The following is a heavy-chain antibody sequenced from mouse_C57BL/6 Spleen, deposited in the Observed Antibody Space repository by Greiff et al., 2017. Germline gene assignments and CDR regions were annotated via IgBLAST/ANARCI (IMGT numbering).Heavy chain of an antibody. Sequence: EVQLQQSGPELVKPGASVKIPCKASGYTFTDYNKDWVKQSHGKSLEWIGDINPNNGGTIYNQKFKGKATLTVDKSSSTAYMELRSLTSEDTAVYYCARSQFITTVVAPFDYWGQGTTLTVSS. CDR1: GYTFTDYN. CDR3: ARSQFITTVVAPFDY. CDR2: INPNNGGT. V-gene: IGHV1-18*01. D-gene: IGHD1-1*01. J-gene: IGHJ2*01.